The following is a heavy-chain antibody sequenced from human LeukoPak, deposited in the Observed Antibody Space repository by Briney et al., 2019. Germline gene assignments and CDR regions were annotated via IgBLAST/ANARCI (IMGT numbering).Heavy chain of an antibody. J-gene: IGHJ4*02. CDR1: GFTFSSYG. Sequence: GGSLRLSCAASGFTFSSYGMHWVRQAPGKGLEWVAFIRYDGSNKYYADSVKGRFTISRDNSKNTLYLQMNSLRAEDTAVYYCAKDLVGASTGTGTVDYWGQGTLVTVSS. V-gene: IGHV3-30*02. CDR2: IRYDGSNK. CDR3: AKDLVGASTGTGTVDY. D-gene: IGHD1-26*01.